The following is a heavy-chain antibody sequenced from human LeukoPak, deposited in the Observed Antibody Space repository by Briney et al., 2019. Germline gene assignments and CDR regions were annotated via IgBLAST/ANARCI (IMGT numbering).Heavy chain of an antibody. CDR1: GGSISSYY. V-gene: IGHV4-39*01. D-gene: IGHD3-3*01. J-gene: IGHJ4*02. Sequence: PSETLSLTCTVSGGSISSYYWSWIRQPPGKGLEWIGSIYYSGSTYYNTSLKSRVTISVDTSRNQFSLKLSSVTAADTAVYYCARHFGYYDFWSGYTDYWGQGTLVTVSS. CDR3: ARHFGYYDFWSGYTDY. CDR2: IYYSGST.